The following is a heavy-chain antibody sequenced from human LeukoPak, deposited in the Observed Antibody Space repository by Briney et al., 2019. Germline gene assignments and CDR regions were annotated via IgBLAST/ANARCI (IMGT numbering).Heavy chain of an antibody. J-gene: IGHJ4*02. CDR2: IIPIFGTA. D-gene: IGHD4-11*01. Sequence: SVKVSCKASGYTFSSYSISWVRQAPGQGLEWMGGIIPIFGTANYAQKFQGRVTITADESTSTAYMELSRLRSEDTAVYYCARDRVTTVTSVDPKTFDYWGQGTLVTVSS. CDR1: GYTFSSYS. CDR3: ARDRVTTVTSVDPKTFDY. V-gene: IGHV1-69*13.